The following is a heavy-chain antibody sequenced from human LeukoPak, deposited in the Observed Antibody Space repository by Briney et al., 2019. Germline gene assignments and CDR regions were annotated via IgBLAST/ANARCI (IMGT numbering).Heavy chain of an antibody. CDR1: GFTFSSYA. D-gene: IGHD2-2*01. CDR2: ISGDSRYI. Sequence: GGSLRLSCAASGFTFSSYAMSWVRQAPGKGLEWFSAISGDSRYIYYADSVRGRFTISRDNAENSLYLQMNSLRVEDTAVYYCARAPTVLVGYCSSSSCQADYWGQGTLVTVSS. V-gene: IGHV3-21*01. CDR3: ARAPTVLVGYCSSSSCQADY. J-gene: IGHJ4*02.